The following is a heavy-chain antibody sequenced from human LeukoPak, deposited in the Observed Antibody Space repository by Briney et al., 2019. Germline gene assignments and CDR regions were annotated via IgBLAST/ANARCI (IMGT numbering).Heavy chain of an antibody. CDR1: GGSITSYH. CDR2: VHYSGDT. CDR3: ARVYQWYCDL. Sequence: SETLSLTCTVSGGSITSYHWAWIRQSPGKGLESIGLVHYSGDTKYNPSFKSRVTMSLDASKKQFSLSLSSVTAADTAVYYCARVYQWYCDLWGRGTLVTVSS. V-gene: IGHV4-59*01. D-gene: IGHD2-2*01. J-gene: IGHJ2*01.